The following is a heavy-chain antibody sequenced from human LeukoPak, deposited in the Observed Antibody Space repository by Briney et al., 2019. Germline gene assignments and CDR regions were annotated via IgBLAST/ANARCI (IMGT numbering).Heavy chain of an antibody. CDR1: GFPSPSGLSFNHYA. CDR2: ISGSGAST. J-gene: IGHJ5*02. CDR3: AKGASSAWLLYWFDP. D-gene: IGHD3-22*01. V-gene: IGHV3-23*01. Sequence: KPGGSLRLSCAASGFPSPSGLSFNHYAMAWVRQAPGKGLQWVSGISGSGASTYYSESVKGRFTISRDNSKNTLYLQMNNLRAEDTALYYCAKGASSAWLLYWFDPWGQGTLVTVSP.